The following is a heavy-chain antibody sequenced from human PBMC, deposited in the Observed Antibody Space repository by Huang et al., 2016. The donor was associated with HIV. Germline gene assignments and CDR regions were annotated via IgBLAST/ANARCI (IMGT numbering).Heavy chain of an antibody. Sequence: QVQLQQWGAGLLRPSETLSLTCAVYGGSFSGYYGTWIRQPPGKGWEWIGEIKHSESTNYNPSLKSRVTISVDTSRNQFSLPLTSVTAADTAVYYCARGQGGYYYYYMDVWGKGTTVTVSS. J-gene: IGHJ6*03. CDR1: GGSFSGYY. CDR3: ARGQGGYYYYYMDV. V-gene: IGHV4-34*01. CDR2: IKHSEST.